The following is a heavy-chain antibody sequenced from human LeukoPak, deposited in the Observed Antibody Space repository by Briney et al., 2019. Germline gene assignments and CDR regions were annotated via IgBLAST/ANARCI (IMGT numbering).Heavy chain of an antibody. CDR1: GFTFSSSW. CDR3: ARDPTQGWFDP. J-gene: IGHJ5*02. CDR2: INSDGSST. Sequence: GGSLRLSCVASGFTFSSSWMTWVRQAPGKGLVWVSRINSDGSSTSYADSVKGRFTISRDNSKNTLYLQMNSLRAEDTAVYYCARDPTQGWFDPWGQGTLVTVSS. V-gene: IGHV3-74*01.